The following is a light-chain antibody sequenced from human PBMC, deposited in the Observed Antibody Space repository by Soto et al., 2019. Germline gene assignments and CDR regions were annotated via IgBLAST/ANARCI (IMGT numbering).Light chain of an antibody. CDR1: SSDIRAYNY. Sequence: QSALTQPASVSGSPGQSITISCTGTSSDIRAYNYVSWYQQHPGKAPKLMIYEVTNRPSGISNRFSGSKSGSTASLTNSGLQAEDEADYYCSSYTTSSTLVFGGGTKLTVL. CDR3: SSYTTSSTLV. J-gene: IGLJ2*01. V-gene: IGLV2-14*01. CDR2: EVT.